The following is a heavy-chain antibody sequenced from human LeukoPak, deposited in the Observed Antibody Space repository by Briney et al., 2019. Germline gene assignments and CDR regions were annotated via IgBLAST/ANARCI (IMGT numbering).Heavy chain of an antibody. CDR3: ARAYYYDSSGYVYYYYGMDV. CDR1: GFTFSSYG. D-gene: IGHD3-22*01. V-gene: IGHV3-33*01. CDR2: IWYDGSNK. Sequence: RAGGSLRLSCAASGFTFSSYGMHWVRQAPGKELEWVAVIWYDGSNKYYADSVKGRFTISRDNSKNTLYLQMNSLRAEDTAVYYCARAYYYDSSGYVYYYYGMDVWGQGTTVTVSS. J-gene: IGHJ6*02.